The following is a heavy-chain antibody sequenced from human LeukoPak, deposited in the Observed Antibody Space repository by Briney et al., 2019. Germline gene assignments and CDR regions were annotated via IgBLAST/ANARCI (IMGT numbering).Heavy chain of an antibody. Sequence: ASVKVSCKASGGTFSSYAISWVRQAPGQGLEWMGGIIPSFGTANYAQKFQGRGTITADESTRTAYMELSSLRSEDTAVYYCARGLLTRAERPRYYYYMDVWGKGTTVTVSS. CDR3: ARGLLTRAERPRYYYYMDV. V-gene: IGHV1-69*13. CDR2: IIPSFGTA. J-gene: IGHJ6*03. D-gene: IGHD7-27*01. CDR1: GGTFSSYA.